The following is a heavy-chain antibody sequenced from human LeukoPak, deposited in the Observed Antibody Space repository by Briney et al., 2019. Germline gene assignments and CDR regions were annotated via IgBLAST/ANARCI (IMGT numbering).Heavy chain of an antibody. CDR1: GYTFTNHG. J-gene: IGHJ6*02. CDR2: ISAYNGNT. Sequence: GASVKVSCKASGYTFTNHGISWVRQAPGQGLEWMGWISAYNGNTNYAQKLQGRVTMTTDTSTSTAYMELRSLRSDDTAVYYCAGHYYDSSYYYYGMDVWGQGTTVTVSS. CDR3: AGHYYDSSYYYYGMDV. D-gene: IGHD3-22*01. V-gene: IGHV1-18*01.